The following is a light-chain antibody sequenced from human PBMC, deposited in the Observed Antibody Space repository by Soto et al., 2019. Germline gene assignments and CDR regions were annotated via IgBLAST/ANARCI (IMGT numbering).Light chain of an antibody. V-gene: IGKV3-15*01. Sequence: EIVMTQSPATLSVSPGERATLSCRASQSVSSNLAWYQHRPGQAPRLLIYRASTRATGVPAGFSGSGSGTEFTLTISSLQSEDFTVYSCLQYHNLWAFGQGTKVDIK. CDR3: LQYHNLWA. CDR2: RAS. J-gene: IGKJ1*01. CDR1: QSVSSN.